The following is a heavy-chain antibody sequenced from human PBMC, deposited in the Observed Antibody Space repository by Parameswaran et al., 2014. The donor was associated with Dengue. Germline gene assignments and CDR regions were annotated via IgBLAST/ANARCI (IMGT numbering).Heavy chain of an antibody. V-gene: IGHV3-7*01. D-gene: IGHD3-22*01. CDR3: ARDQYYYDSSGYAGGNYYYYGMDV. Sequence: VRQAPGKGLEWVANIKQDGSEKYYVDSVKGRFTISRDNAKNSLYLQMNSLRAEDTAVYYCARDQYYYDSSGYAGGNYYYYGMDVWGQGTTVTVSS. CDR2: IKQDGSEK. J-gene: IGHJ6*02.